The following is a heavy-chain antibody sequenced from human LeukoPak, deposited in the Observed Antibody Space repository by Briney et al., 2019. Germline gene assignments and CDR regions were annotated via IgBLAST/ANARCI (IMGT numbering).Heavy chain of an antibody. CDR3: VSSSRGPDVNY. J-gene: IGHJ4*02. CDR2: IYYSGST. V-gene: IGHV4-39*01. D-gene: IGHD5/OR15-5a*01. CDR1: GGSISSSSYY. Sequence: SETLSLTCAVSGGSISSSSYYWGWIRQPPGKGLEWIGSIYYSGSTYYNPSLKSRVTIPVDTSKNQFSLKLSSVTAADTAVYYYVSSSRGPDVNYWGQGTLVTVSS.